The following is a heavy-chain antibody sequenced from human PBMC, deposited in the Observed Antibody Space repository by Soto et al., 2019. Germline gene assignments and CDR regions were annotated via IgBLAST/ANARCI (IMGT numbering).Heavy chain of an antibody. CDR2: INGGNGNT. D-gene: IGHD1-26*01. V-gene: IGHV1-3*01. CDR1: GNTVPNYA. J-gene: IGHJ4*02. CDR3: ARVRYSGSYYYLDY. Sequence: GASVKVSCKASGNTVPNYAIHWVRQAPGQRLEWMGWINGGNGNTYYSEHFQGRVTISRDNAKDSLYLQMNSLRAEDTAVYYCARVRYSGSYYYLDYWGQGTLVTVSS.